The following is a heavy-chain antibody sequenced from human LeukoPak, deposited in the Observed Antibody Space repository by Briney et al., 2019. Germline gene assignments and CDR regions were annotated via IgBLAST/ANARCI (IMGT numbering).Heavy chain of an antibody. CDR1: GFTFTIFG. CDR2: IDARSGIT. D-gene: IGHD3-3*01. Sequence: QPGGSLRLSCAASGFTFTIFGLNWVRQAPGKVPEWASYIDARSGITYYADSVQGRFTISRDNAQESVFLQVNSLRADDTAVYYCARTYDFGRGPPGDAFDNWGPGTLVTVSS. V-gene: IGHV3-48*01. J-gene: IGHJ3*02. CDR3: ARTYDFGRGPPGDAFDN.